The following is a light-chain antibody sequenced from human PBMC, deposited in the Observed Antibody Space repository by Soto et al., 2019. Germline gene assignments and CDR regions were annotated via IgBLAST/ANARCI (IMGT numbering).Light chain of an antibody. CDR2: GAS. CDR1: QSVSSSY. Sequence: EIVLTQSPGTLSLSPGERATLSCRASQSVSSSYLAWYQQKPGQAPRLLIYGASSRATGIPDRFSGSESGTDFTLTISRLRPEDFAVYYCQQYGIFLTFGPGTKVDIK. V-gene: IGKV3-20*01. J-gene: IGKJ3*01. CDR3: QQYGIFLT.